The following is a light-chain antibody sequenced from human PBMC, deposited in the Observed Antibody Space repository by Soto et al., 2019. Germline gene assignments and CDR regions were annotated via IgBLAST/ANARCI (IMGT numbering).Light chain of an antibody. CDR3: CSYAGSSLVV. J-gene: IGLJ2*01. V-gene: IGLV2-23*01. CDR2: EGS. Sequence: QSVLTQPASVSGSPGQSITISCTGTSSDVGSYNLVSWYQQHPGKAPKLMNYEGSKRPSGVSNRFSGSKSGNTASLTISGLQAEDEADYYCCSYAGSSLVVFGGGTKLTVL. CDR1: SSDVGSYNL.